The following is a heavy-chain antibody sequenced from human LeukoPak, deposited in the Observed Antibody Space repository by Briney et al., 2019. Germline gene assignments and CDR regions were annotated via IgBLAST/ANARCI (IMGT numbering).Heavy chain of an antibody. CDR3: ARARPRYYYDSSGYYSPPHFDY. D-gene: IGHD3-22*01. J-gene: IGHJ4*02. CDR2: IGTAGDT. Sequence: GGSLRLSCAASGFTFSSYDMHWVRQATGKGLEWVSAIGTAGDTYYPGSVKGRFTISRENAKNSLYLQMNGLRAGDTAVYYCARARPRYYYDSSGYYSPPHFDYWGQGTLVTVSS. V-gene: IGHV3-13*01. CDR1: GFTFSSYD.